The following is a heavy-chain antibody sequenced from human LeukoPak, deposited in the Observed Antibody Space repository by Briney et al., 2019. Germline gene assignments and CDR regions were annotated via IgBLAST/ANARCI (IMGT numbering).Heavy chain of an antibody. V-gene: IGHV3-48*01. CDR1: GFTFSSYA. CDR3: AREDLYSSSWRPIDY. J-gene: IGHJ4*02. CDR2: ISSSSSTI. D-gene: IGHD6-13*01. Sequence: GGSLRLSCAASGFTFSSYAMNWVRQAPGKGLEWVSYISSSSSTIYYADSVKGRFTISRDNAKNSLYLQMNSLRAEDTAVYYCAREDLYSSSWRPIDYWGQGTLVTVSS.